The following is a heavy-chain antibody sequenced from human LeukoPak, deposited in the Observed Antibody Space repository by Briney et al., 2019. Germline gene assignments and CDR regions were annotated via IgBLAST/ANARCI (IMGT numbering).Heavy chain of an antibody. D-gene: IGHD5-24*01. J-gene: IGHJ4*02. Sequence: PGGSLRLSCAASGFTFSDYYMSWVRQAPGKGLEWVSYISSSGSTIYYADSVKGRFTISSDNAKNSLYLQMNSLRAEDTAVYYCARSVEMATILLDYWGQGTLVTVSS. CDR3: ARSVEMATILLDY. CDR2: ISSSGSTI. V-gene: IGHV3-11*01. CDR1: GFTFSDYY.